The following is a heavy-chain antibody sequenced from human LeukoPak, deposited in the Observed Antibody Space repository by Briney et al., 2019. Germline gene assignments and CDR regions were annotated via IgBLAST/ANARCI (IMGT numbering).Heavy chain of an antibody. D-gene: IGHD5-18*01. J-gene: IGHJ4*02. Sequence: SETLSLTCAVYGGSFSGYYWSWIRQPPGKGLEWIGEINHSGSTNYNPSLKSRVTISVDTSKNQFSLKLSSVTAADTAVYYCASSAMDYFDYWGQGTLVTVSS. CDR1: GGSFSGYY. CDR2: INHSGST. CDR3: ASSAMDYFDY. V-gene: IGHV4-34*01.